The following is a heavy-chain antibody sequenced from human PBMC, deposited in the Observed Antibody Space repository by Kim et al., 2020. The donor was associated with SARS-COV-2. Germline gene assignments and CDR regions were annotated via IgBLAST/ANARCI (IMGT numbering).Heavy chain of an antibody. Sequence: GGSLRLSCAASGFTISNYGMNWVRQAPGKGLEWVSAIVGSGGRTFYADSVKGRFTISRDNSKNTLYMQMNNLRAEDTAVYYCARRYYYASGGGGGYGLDVWGQGTTVTVSS. CDR3: ARRYYYASGGGGGYGLDV. V-gene: IGHV3-23*01. D-gene: IGHD3-10*01. CDR2: IVGSGGRT. CDR1: GFTISNYG. J-gene: IGHJ6*02.